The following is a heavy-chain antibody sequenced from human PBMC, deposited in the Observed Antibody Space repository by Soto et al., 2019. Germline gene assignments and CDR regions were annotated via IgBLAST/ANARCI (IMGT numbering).Heavy chain of an antibody. CDR3: ARDSRPLTLFGAVMGKRLLDS. D-gene: IGHD3-3*01. V-gene: IGHV1-18*04. CDR2: ISAYNGNT. J-gene: IGHJ4*02. CDR1: GYPFTSCG. Sequence: XSVRSSVRRSGYPFTSCGIAYRRQTPGQGLEWMGWISAYNGNTNYAQKLQGRVTMTTDTSTSTAYMELRSLRSDDTAVYYCARDSRPLTLFGAVMGKRLLDSCGQVTLVTVSS.